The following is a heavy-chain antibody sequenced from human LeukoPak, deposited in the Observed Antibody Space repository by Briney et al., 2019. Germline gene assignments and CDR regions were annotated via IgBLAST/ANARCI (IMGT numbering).Heavy chain of an antibody. CDR3: TTVDYYDSSGYYHY. CDR1: GFTFSNAW. V-gene: IGHV3-15*07. J-gene: IGHJ4*02. CDR2: IKSKTDGGTT. D-gene: IGHD3-22*01. Sequence: GGSLRLSCAASGFTFSNAWMNWVRQAPRKGLEWVGRIKSKTDGGTTDYAAPVKGRFTISRDDSKNTLYLQMNSLKTEDTAVYYCTTVDYYDSSGYYHYWGQGTLVTVSS.